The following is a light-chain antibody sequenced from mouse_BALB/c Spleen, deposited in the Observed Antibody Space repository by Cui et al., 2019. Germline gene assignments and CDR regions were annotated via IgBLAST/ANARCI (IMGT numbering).Light chain of an antibody. CDR2: YTS. CDR3: LHYDNLWT. CDR1: QEIKKY. Sequence: DIKMMKYPSSLSASLGGKVTITCKESQEIKKYKAWYQHKPRKGPRLLIHYTSTLPPVIPSRISGGGSGSDYSFIISNLEPEDIATYYCLHYDNLWTFGGGTKLEIK. J-gene: IGKJ1*01. V-gene: IGKV19-93*01.